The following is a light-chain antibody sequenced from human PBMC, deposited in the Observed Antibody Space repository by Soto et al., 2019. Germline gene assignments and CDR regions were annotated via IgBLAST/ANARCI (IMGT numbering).Light chain of an antibody. CDR2: DVS. J-gene: IGLJ1*01. Sequence: QSVLTQPASVSGSPRQSITTSCTGTSSDVGSYDLVSWYQQHPGKAPKLIIYDVSKRPSGVSSRFSGSKSGNTASPTISGLQAEDEADYYCCSYAGSTTYVFGTGTKVTVL. V-gene: IGLV2-23*02. CDR3: CSYAGSTTYV. CDR1: SSDVGSYDL.